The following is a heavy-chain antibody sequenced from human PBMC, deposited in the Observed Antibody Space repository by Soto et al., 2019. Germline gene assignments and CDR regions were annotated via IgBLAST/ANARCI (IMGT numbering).Heavy chain of an antibody. J-gene: IGHJ4*02. V-gene: IGHV1-69*13. CDR3: ASNTAMGPYYFDY. Sequence: GASVKVSCKASGGTFSSYAISWVRQAPGQGLEWMGGIIPIFGTANYAQKFQGRVTITADESTSTAYMELSSLRSEDTAVYYCASNTAMGPYYFDYWGQGTLVTDS. CDR1: GGTFSSYA. D-gene: IGHD5-18*01. CDR2: IIPIFGTA.